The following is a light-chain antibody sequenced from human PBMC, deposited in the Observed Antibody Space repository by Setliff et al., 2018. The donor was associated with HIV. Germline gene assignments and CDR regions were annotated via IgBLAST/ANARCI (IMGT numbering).Light chain of an antibody. CDR2: AVS. Sequence: QSALTQPRSMSGSPGQSVTISCTGTSSDVDAYDYVSWYQQHPGKAPKLMIYAVSKRPSGVSNRFSGSKSGDTASLTISGLQAEDDADYYCSSYTSSSTFVFATGTKVTVL. CDR3: SSYTSSSTFV. V-gene: IGLV2-11*01. CDR1: SSDVDAYDY. J-gene: IGLJ1*01.